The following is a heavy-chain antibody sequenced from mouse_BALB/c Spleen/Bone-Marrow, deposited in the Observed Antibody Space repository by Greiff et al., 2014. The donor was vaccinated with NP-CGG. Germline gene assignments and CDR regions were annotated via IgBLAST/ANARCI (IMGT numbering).Heavy chain of an antibody. CDR1: GFAFSGYD. Sequence: EVMLVESGGGLVKPGGSLKLSCAASGFAFSGYDMSWVRQTPEKRLEWVAYISSGGGSTYYPDTVKGRFTISRDNAKNTLYLQMSSLKSEDTTMYYCAREVLRDYFDYWGQGTTLTVSS. CDR2: ISSGGGST. V-gene: IGHV5-12-1*01. J-gene: IGHJ2*01. CDR3: AREVLRDYFDY. D-gene: IGHD1-1*01.